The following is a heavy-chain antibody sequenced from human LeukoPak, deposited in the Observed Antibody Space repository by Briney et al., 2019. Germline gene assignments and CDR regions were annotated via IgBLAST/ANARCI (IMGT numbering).Heavy chain of an antibody. CDR2: INPNSGGT. CDR1: GYTFTSYD. V-gene: IGHV1-2*02. J-gene: IGHJ4*02. D-gene: IGHD3-10*01. Sequence: ASVKVSCKASGYTFTSYDINWVRQATGQGLEWMGWINPNSGGTNYAQKFQGRVTMTRDTSISTAYMELSRLRSDDTAVYYCARGLFGDFDYWGQGTLVTVSS. CDR3: ARGLFGDFDY.